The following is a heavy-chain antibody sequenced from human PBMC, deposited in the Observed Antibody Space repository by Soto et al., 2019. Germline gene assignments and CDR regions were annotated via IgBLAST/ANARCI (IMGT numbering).Heavy chain of an antibody. J-gene: IGHJ3*02. Sequence: PGGPLRRSCAASGFTFSRNAMSWGRQSPGKALEWVSAISVSGGSTYYADSVKGRFTIYRDNSKNTLYLQMNSLRAEDTAVHYCANDRDLLSGYYYNEAADAFDIWGQGTMVTVSS. D-gene: IGHD3-22*01. CDR2: ISVSGGST. CDR3: ANDRDLLSGYYYNEAADAFDI. CDR1: GFTFSRNA. V-gene: IGHV3-23*01.